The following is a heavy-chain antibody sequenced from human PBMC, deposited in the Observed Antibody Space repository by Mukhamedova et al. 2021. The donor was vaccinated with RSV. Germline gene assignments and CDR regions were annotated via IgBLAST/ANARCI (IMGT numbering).Heavy chain of an antibody. D-gene: IGHD5-18*01. J-gene: IGHJ4*02. V-gene: IGHV1-46*03. CDR3: ARSDTAMVN. Sequence: GQGLEWMGIMNPSGGSTSYAQKFQGRVTMTRDTSTSTVYMELSSLRSEDTAVYYCARSDTAMVNWGQGTLVTVSS. CDR2: MNPSGGST.